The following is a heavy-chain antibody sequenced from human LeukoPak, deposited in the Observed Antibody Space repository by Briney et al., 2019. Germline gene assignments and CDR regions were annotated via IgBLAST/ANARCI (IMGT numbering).Heavy chain of an antibody. CDR3: ARERNYYDSSGYYYRYFQH. CDR2: INAGNGNT. D-gene: IGHD3-22*01. V-gene: IGHV1-3*01. Sequence: ASVKVSCKASGYTFTSYAMHWVRQAPGQRLEWMGWINAGNGNTKYSQKFQGRVTITRDTSASTAYMELSSLRSEDTAAYYCARERNYYDSSGYYYRYFQHWGQGTLVTVSS. CDR1: GYTFTSYA. J-gene: IGHJ1*01.